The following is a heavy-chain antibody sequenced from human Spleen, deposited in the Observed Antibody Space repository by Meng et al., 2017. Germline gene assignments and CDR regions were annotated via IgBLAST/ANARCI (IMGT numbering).Heavy chain of an antibody. CDR2: IKSRTDGGTT. J-gene: IGHJ6*02. CDR3: TTSRVVATYDYRMDV. CDR1: GFTFSNGW. Sequence: GESLKISCAASGFTFSNGWMSWVRQAPGKGLEWVGRIKSRTDGGTTDYAAPVKGRFTISRADSKNTLYLQMNSLKTEDTAVYYCTTSRVVATYDYRMDVWGQGTTVTVSS. D-gene: IGHD5-12*01. V-gene: IGHV3-15*01.